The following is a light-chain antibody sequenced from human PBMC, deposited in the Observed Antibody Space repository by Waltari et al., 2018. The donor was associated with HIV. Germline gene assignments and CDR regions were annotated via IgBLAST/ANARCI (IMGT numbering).Light chain of an antibody. J-gene: IGLJ1*01. V-gene: IGLV2-14*01. CDR1: SSDVGAYNY. Sequence: QSALTQPASVSGSPGQSITISCTGSSSDVGAYNYVSWYQQHPGKAPKLVVYAVSISPSGVSNRFSGSKSRTTASLTISGLQTEAEADYYCNSYSTTYTPCVFGTGTRVTVL. CDR2: AVS. CDR3: NSYSTTYTPCV.